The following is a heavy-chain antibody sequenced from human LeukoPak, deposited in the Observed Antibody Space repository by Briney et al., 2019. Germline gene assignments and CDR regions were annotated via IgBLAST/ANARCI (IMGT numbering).Heavy chain of an antibody. Sequence: GGSLRLSCAASGFTFSSYAMHWVRQAPGKGLEWVAVISYDGSNKYYADSVKGRFTISRDNSKNTLYVQMNSVRSEDTAVYYCASEGGIRGSSTFDNWGQGTLVTVSS. V-gene: IGHV3-30-3*01. CDR3: ASEGGIRGSSTFDN. CDR2: ISYDGSNK. J-gene: IGHJ4*02. D-gene: IGHD1-14*01. CDR1: GFTFSSYA.